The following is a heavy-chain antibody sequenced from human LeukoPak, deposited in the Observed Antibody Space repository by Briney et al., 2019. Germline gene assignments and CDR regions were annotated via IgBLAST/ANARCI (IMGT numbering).Heavy chain of an antibody. CDR1: GYTFTSYY. J-gene: IGHJ6*02. Sequence: ASVKVSCKASGYTFTSYYMHWVRQAPGQGLEWMGIINPSGGSTSYAQKFQGRVTMTRDTSTSTVYMELSSLRSEDTAVYYCARGGQRGGYYYGMDVWGQGTTVTVSS. V-gene: IGHV1-46*01. D-gene: IGHD6-25*01. CDR2: INPSGGST. CDR3: ARGGQRGGYYYGMDV.